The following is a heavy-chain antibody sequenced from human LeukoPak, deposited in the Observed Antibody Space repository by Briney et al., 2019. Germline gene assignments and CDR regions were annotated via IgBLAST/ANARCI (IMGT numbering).Heavy chain of an antibody. V-gene: IGHV4-59*12. D-gene: IGHD6-19*01. Sequence: SSETLSLTCTVSGGSISSYYWSWIRQPPGKGLEWIGYIYYSGSTNYNPSLKSRVTISVDTSKNQFSLKLSSVTAADTAVYYCARRRPRIAVAAHWFDPWGQGTLVTASS. CDR2: IYYSGST. J-gene: IGHJ5*02. CDR3: ARRRPRIAVAAHWFDP. CDR1: GGSISSYY.